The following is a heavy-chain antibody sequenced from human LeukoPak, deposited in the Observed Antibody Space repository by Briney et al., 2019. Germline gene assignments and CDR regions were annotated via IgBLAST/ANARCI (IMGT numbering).Heavy chain of an antibody. CDR1: GFTFSSFA. J-gene: IGHJ4*02. Sequence: PGGSLRLSCSASGFTFSSFAMHWVRQAPGKGLEYVSAITSSGGRTYYADSVKGRFTISRDNSKNTLDLQMSSLRAEDTAVYYCVKEMGYCSTTSCHPFDYWGQGTLVAVPS. D-gene: IGHD2-2*01. V-gene: IGHV3-64D*06. CDR2: ITSSGGRT. CDR3: VKEMGYCSTTSCHPFDY.